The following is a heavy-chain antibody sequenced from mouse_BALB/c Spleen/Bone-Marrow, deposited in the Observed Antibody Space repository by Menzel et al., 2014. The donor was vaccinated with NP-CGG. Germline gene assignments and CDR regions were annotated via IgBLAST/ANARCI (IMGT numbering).Heavy chain of an antibody. V-gene: IGHV14-4*02. D-gene: IGHD2-14*01. CDR2: IDPENGDT. CDR3: NRYDWYFDV. CDR1: GFNIKDYY. Sequence: VQLQQSGAELVRSGASVKLSCAASGFNIKDYYMHWVKQRPEQGLEWIGWIDPENGDTEYAPKFQGKATMTADTSSNTAYLQFSSLTSEDTAVYYCNRYDWYFDVWGAGTTVTVSS. J-gene: IGHJ1*01.